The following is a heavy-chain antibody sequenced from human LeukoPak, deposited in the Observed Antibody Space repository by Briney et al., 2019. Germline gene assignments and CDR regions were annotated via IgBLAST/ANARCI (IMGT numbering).Heavy chain of an antibody. D-gene: IGHD2-2*01. CDR3: ARRNLLSYFFDY. CDR1: GGTFSSYA. CDR2: IIPIFGTA. Sequence: SVKVSCKASGGTFSSYAISWVRQAPGQGLEWMGGIIPIFGTANYAQKFQGRVTITADESASTAYMELSSLRSEDTAVYYCARRNLLSYFFDYWGQGTLVTVSS. J-gene: IGHJ4*02. V-gene: IGHV1-69*01.